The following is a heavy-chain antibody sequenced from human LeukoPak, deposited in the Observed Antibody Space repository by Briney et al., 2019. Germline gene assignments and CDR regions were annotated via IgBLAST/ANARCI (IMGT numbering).Heavy chain of an antibody. Sequence: ASVKVSCKASGYTVTSYGISWVRQAPGQGLEWMGWISAYNGNTNYAQKLQGRVTMTTDTSTSTAYMELRSLRSDDTAVYYCARDWADIVVVVAATHDNDAFDIWGQGTMVTVSS. CDR2: ISAYNGNT. CDR3: ARDWADIVVVVAATHDNDAFDI. D-gene: IGHD2-15*01. J-gene: IGHJ3*02. CDR1: GYTVTSYG. V-gene: IGHV1-18*01.